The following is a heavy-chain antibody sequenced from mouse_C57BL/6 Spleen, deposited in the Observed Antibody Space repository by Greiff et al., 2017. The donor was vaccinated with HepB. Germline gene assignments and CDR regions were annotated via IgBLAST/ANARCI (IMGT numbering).Heavy chain of an antibody. CDR2: IYPGDGDT. CDR3: ARDYSNHFDY. D-gene: IGHD2-5*01. CDR1: GYAFSSSW. V-gene: IGHV1-82*01. Sequence: QVQLQQSGSELVKPGASVKISCKASGYAFSSSWMNWVKQRPGKGLEWIGRIYPGDGDTNYNGKFKGKATLTADKSSSTAYMQLSSLTSEDSAVYFCARDYSNHFDYWGQGTTLTVSS. J-gene: IGHJ2*01.